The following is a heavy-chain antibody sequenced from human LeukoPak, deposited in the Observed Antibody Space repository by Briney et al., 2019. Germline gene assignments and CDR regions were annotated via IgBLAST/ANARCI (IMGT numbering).Heavy chain of an antibody. D-gene: IGHD3-22*01. Sequence: SETLSLTCAVYGVSFSGYYWSWIRQPPGKGLEWIGEINHSGSTNYNPSLKSRVTISVDTSKNQFSLKLSSVTAADTAVYYCARRRITMIVVVITPFDYWGQGTLVTVSS. J-gene: IGHJ4*02. V-gene: IGHV4-34*01. CDR3: ARRRITMIVVVITPFDY. CDR1: GVSFSGYY. CDR2: INHSGST.